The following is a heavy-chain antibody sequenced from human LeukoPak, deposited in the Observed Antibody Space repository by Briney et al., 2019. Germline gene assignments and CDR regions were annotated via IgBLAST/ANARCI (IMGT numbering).Heavy chain of an antibody. CDR2: IYYSGST. V-gene: IGHV4-59*01. CDR1: GDSISVYY. CDR3: ARDSGSSGKFDY. D-gene: IGHD3-22*01. Sequence: PSETLSLTCTVSGDSISVYYWSWIRQPPGKGLEWIGYIYYSGSTNYNPSLKSRVTISVDTSKNQFSLKLSSVTSADTAVYYCARDSGSSGKFDYWGQGTLVTVSS. J-gene: IGHJ4*02.